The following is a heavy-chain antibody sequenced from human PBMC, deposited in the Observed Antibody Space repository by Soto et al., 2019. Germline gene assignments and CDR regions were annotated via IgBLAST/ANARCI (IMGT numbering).Heavy chain of an antibody. Sequence: HPGGSLRLSCAASGFAFRSYGMNWVRQAPGKGLEWVALISYDGEKEYYADAVKGRFTISRDNSDNTLFLRMNSLTTDDSGVYFCAKAGFTVSGEGLDPWGQGTRVTVYS. CDR2: ISYDGEKE. D-gene: IGHD3-3*01. J-gene: IGHJ5*02. CDR1: GFAFRSYG. CDR3: AKAGFTVSGEGLDP. V-gene: IGHV3-30*18.